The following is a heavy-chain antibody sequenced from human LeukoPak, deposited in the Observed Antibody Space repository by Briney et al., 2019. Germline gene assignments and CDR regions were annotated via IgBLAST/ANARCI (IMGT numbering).Heavy chain of an antibody. CDR2: ISGSGGST. D-gene: IGHD3-16*01. CDR1: VFTFSSYV. CDR3: AKFEFGF. Sequence: GGSLRLSCAVSVFTFSSYVMSWVRQAPGKGLEWVSAISGSGGSTYYGDCVKGRFTISRDNSKNTLYLQMNSLRDEDTAVYYCAKFEFGFWGQGTLVTVSS. J-gene: IGHJ4*02. V-gene: IGHV3-23*01.